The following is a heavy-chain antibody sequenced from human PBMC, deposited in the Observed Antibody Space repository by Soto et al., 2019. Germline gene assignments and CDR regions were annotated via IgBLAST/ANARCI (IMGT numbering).Heavy chain of an antibody. CDR2: INHSGST. CDR1: GGSFSGYY. V-gene: IGHV4-34*01. D-gene: IGHD5-18*01. CDR3: ARMVSVPRLHAFDI. J-gene: IGHJ3*02. Sequence: SETLSLTCAVYGGSFSGYYWSWIRQPPGKGLEWIGEINHSGSTNYNPSLKSRVTISVDTSKNQFSLKLSSVTAADTAVYYCARMVSVPRLHAFDIWGQGTMVTVSS.